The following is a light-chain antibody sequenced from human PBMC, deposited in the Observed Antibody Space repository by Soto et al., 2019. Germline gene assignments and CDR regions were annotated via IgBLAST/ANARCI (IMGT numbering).Light chain of an antibody. CDR1: QSISSY. J-gene: IGKJ3*01. CDR2: DAS. CDR3: QQRFTWPS. V-gene: IGKV3-11*01. Sequence: ETVLTQSPATLSLSPGERATLSCRASQSISSYLAWYQQKPGPAPRLLIYDASNRATGIPARFSGSGSGTDFTLTISSLEPEDFAVYYCQQRFTWPSFGPGTKVDIK.